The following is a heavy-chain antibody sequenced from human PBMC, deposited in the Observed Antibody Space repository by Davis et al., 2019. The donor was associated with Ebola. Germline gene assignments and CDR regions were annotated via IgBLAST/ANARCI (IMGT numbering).Heavy chain of an antibody. Sequence: GGSLRLSCAASGFTFSDYNMNWVRQAPGKGLEWISYISTTSGTRYYADSVKGRFAISRDNAENSLFLQMNSLRDDDTAVYYCAGGEGLQWYLFHYWGQGALVTVSS. CDR3: AGGEGLQWYLFHY. D-gene: IGHD4-23*01. CDR1: GFTFSDYN. V-gene: IGHV3-48*02. CDR2: ISTTSGTR. J-gene: IGHJ4*02.